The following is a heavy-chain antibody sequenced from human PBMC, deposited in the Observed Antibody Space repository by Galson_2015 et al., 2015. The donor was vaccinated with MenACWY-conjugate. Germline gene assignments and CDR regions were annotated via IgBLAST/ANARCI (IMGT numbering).Heavy chain of an antibody. D-gene: IGHD1-26*01. CDR1: GFTFSNYA. J-gene: IGHJ4*02. V-gene: IGHV3-23*01. CDR2: ISKSGDRT. CDR3: AKRSWEDS. Sequence: SLRLSCAASGFTFSNYAMTWVRQAPGKGLEWVSEISKSGDRTNYADPVKGRFTISRDNSRNTLFLQMNSLRAEDTAVYYCAKRSWEDSWGQGTLVTVSS.